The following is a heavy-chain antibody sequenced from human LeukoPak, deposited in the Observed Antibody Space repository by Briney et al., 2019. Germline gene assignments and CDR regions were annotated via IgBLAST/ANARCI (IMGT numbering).Heavy chain of an antibody. V-gene: IGHV3-23*01. J-gene: IGHJ4*02. D-gene: IGHD6-19*01. CDR3: AKDGSIAVAGTPGY. CDR2: ISGSGGST. Sequence: GGSLRLSCAASGFTFSSYAMSWVRQAPGKGLEWVSAISGSGGSTYYADSVKGRFTISRDNSKNTLYLQMNSLRAEDTAVYYCAKDGSIAVAGTPGYWGQGTLVTVSS. CDR1: GFTFSSYA.